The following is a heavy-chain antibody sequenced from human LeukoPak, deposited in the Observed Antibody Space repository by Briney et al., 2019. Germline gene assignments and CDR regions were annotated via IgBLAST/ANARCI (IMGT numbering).Heavy chain of an antibody. V-gene: IGHV3-23*01. Sequence: GGSPRLSCTVSGFAFSSYAMSWVRQAPGVGLEWVSAIDGGGGRTWHADSVRGRFTISRDNSKNTLFMQMNSLRAEDTAVYYCAKDFYDSSGSRYDYWGQGTLVTVSS. CDR1: GFAFSSYA. CDR3: AKDFYDSSGSRYDY. D-gene: IGHD3-22*01. CDR2: IDGGGGRT. J-gene: IGHJ4*02.